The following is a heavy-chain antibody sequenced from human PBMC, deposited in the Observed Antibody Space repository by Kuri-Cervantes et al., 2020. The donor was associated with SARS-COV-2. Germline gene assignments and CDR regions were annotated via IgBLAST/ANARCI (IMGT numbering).Heavy chain of an antibody. CDR1: GFTFSSYA. CDR2: ISYDGSNK. V-gene: IGHV3-30-3*01. Sequence: GESLKISCAASGFTFSSYAMHWVRQAPGKGLEWVAVISYDGSNKYHADSVKGRFTISRDNSKNTLYLQMNSLRAEDMALYYCTRGGYRTSSDAFDIWGQGTMVTVSS. CDR3: TRGGYRTSSDAFDI. D-gene: IGHD6-13*01. J-gene: IGHJ3*02.